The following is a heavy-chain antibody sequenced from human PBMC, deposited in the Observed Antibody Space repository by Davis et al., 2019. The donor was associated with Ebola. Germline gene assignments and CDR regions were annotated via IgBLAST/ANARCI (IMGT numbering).Heavy chain of an antibody. D-gene: IGHD6-19*01. Sequence: PGGSLRLSCAASGFTFSSYVMIWLRQAPGKGLEWVSSISGSGDSTYYADSVKGRFTISRDNSKNTLYLQMNSLRAEDTAVYYCARTSPAVAGNPFDYWGQGTLVTVSS. V-gene: IGHV3-23*01. CDR1: GFTFSSYV. CDR3: ARTSPAVAGNPFDY. CDR2: ISGSGDST. J-gene: IGHJ4*02.